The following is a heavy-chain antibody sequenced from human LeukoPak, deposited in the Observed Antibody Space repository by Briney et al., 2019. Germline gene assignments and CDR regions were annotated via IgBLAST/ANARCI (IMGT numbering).Heavy chain of an antibody. CDR1: GFTFSSYW. CDR2: IWYDGSNK. CDR3: ARDYVPYCSGGSCYPYYFDY. Sequence: GGSLRLSCAASGFTFSSYWMSWVRQAPGKGLEWVAVIWYDGSNKYYADSVKGRFTISRDNSKNTLYLQMNSLRAEDTAVYYCARDYVPYCSGGSCYPYYFDYWGQGTLVTVSS. J-gene: IGHJ4*02. D-gene: IGHD2-15*01. V-gene: IGHV3-33*08.